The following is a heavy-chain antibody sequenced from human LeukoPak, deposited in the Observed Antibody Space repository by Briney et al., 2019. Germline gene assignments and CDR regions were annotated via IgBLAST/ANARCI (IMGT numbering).Heavy chain of an antibody. CDR2: IYYSGST. Sequence: PSETLSLTCTVSGGSISSSRYYWGWIRQPPGKGLEWIGSIYYSGSTYYNPSLKSRVTISVDTSKNQFSLKLSSVTAADTAVYYCARRPRWPPRDFDYWGQGTLVTVSS. J-gene: IGHJ4*02. V-gene: IGHV4-39*07. D-gene: IGHD3-16*01. CDR3: ARRPRWPPRDFDY. CDR1: GGSISSSRYY.